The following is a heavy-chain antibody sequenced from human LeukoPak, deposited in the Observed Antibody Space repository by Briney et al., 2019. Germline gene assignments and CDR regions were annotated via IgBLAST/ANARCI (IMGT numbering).Heavy chain of an antibody. CDR1: GFSFSSYS. J-gene: IGHJ4*02. V-gene: IGHV3-48*01. CDR3: ARKSGSSGYPFDY. Sequence: QPGGSLRLSCAASGFSFSSYSMNWVRQAPGKGLEWVSYITSSSNTVHYADAVKGRFAISRDNAKNSLYLQMNGLRAEDTAVYYCARKSGSSGYPFDYWGQGTLVTVSS. CDR2: ITSSSNTV. D-gene: IGHD3-22*01.